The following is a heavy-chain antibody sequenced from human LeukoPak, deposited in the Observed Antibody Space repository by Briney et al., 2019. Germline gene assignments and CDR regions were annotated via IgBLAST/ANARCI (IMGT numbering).Heavy chain of an antibody. CDR1: GGSISSGDYY. V-gene: IGHV4-30-4*01. CDR3: ARSDSSWYQAFDY. CDR2: IYYSGST. Sequence: SETLSLTCTVSGGSISSGDYYWSWIRQPPGKGLEWIGYIYYSGSTYYNPSLKSRVTISVDTSKNQFSLKLSSVTAADTAVYYCARSDSSWYQAFDYWGQGTLVTVSS. D-gene: IGHD6-13*01. J-gene: IGHJ4*02.